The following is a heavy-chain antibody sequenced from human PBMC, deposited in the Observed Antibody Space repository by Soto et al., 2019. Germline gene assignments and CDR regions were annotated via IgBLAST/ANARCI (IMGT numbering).Heavy chain of an antibody. Sequence: QVQLVESGGGVVQPGRSLRLSCAASGFTFSSYGMHWVRQAPGKGLEGVAVISYDGSNKYYADSVKGRFTISRDNSKNPLYLQMHSLSAEDTAVYYCAKGSVLPAVLSDDAFDIWGQGTMVTVSS. J-gene: IGHJ3*02. V-gene: IGHV3-30*18. D-gene: IGHD2-2*01. CDR3: AKGSVLPAVLSDDAFDI. CDR2: ISYDGSNK. CDR1: GFTFSSYG.